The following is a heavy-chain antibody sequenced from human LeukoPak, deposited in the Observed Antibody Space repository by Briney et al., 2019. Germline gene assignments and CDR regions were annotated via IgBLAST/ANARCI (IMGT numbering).Heavy chain of an antibody. CDR3: ARVNNNHRPRFDY. V-gene: IGHV4-4*02. J-gene: IGHJ4*02. CDR2: IYHSGSP. Sequence: SGTLSLTCAVSGGSISSNNWWGWVRQPPGKGLEWIGEIYHSGSPNYNPSLKSRVTISVDKSRNHLSLNLSSVTAADTAVYYCARVNNNHRPRFDYWGPGTLVTVSS. D-gene: IGHD1-14*01. CDR1: GGSISSNNW.